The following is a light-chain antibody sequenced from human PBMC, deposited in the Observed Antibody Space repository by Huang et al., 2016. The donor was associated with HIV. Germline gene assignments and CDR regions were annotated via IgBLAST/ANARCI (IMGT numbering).Light chain of an antibody. CDR1: QSLLYSNGYTY. J-gene: IGKJ1*01. CDR3: MQGLQPPPT. V-gene: IGKV2-28*01. Sequence: DIVMTQSPLSLSVTLGEPASISCKSNQSLLYSNGYTYLDWYLQKPGQSPQLLSFLGSVRASGVPDRFSGSGTGVDFTLTISRLEAEDVGVYYCMQGLQPPPTFGQGTKVEI. CDR2: LGS.